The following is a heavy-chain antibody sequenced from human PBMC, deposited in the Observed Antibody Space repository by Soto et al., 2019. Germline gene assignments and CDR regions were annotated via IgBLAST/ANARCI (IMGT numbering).Heavy chain of an antibody. CDR3: AKGDVWGNYPY. CDR1: GGSISSSSYY. CDR2: ILYSEST. J-gene: IGHJ4*02. V-gene: IGHV4-39*01. Sequence: QLQLQESGPGLVKPSETLSLTCTVSGGSISSSSYYWGWIRQPPGKGLEWIGSILYSESTYYNPSLKSRVTISVDTSKDQFSLKLSSVTAADTAVYYCAKGDVWGNYPYWGQGTLVTVSS. D-gene: IGHD3-16*02.